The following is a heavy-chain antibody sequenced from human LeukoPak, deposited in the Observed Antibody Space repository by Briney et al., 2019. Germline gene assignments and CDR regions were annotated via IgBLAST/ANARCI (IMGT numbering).Heavy chain of an antibody. J-gene: IGHJ4*02. CDR1: GYTFTSYA. CDR2: INAGNGNT. D-gene: IGHD6-13*01. Sequence: ASVKVSCKASGYTFTSYAMHWVRQAPGQGPEWMGWINAGNGNTKYSQEFQGRVTITRDTSASTAHMELSSLRSEDTAVYYCATDWAAAGTRDFDYWGQGTLSPSPQ. CDR3: ATDWAAAGTRDFDY. V-gene: IGHV1-3*01.